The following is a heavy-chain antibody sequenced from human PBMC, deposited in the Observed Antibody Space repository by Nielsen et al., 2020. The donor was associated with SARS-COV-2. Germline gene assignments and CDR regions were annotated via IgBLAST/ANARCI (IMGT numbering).Heavy chain of an antibody. V-gene: IGHV4-59*02. CDR2: IYYSGST. D-gene: IGHD3-10*01. Sequence: ESLKISCAASGFTVSSNYMSWIRQPPGKGLEWIGYIYYSGSTNYNPSLKSRVTISVDTSKNQFSLKLSSVTAADTAVYYCARLGTLLWFGEFSYYYGMDVWGQGTTVTVSS. CDR3: ARLGTLLWFGEFSYYYGMDV. J-gene: IGHJ6*02. CDR1: GFTVSSNY.